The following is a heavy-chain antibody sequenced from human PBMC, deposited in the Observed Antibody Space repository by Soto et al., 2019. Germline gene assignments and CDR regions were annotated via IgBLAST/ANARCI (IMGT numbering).Heavy chain of an antibody. CDR3: ARDQVTMVRGVIGDFDY. Sequence: GGSLRLSCAASGFTFSSYSMNWVRQAPGKGLEWVSSISSSSSYIYYADSVKGRFTISRDNAKNSLYLQMNSLRAEDTAVYYCARDQVTMVRGVIGDFDYWGQGTLVTVSS. CDR2: ISSSSSYI. CDR1: GFTFSSYS. J-gene: IGHJ4*02. V-gene: IGHV3-21*01. D-gene: IGHD3-10*01.